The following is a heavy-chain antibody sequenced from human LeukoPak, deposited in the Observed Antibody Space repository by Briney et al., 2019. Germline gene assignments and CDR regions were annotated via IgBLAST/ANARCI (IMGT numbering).Heavy chain of an antibody. V-gene: IGHV4-38-2*02. CDR2: IYHSGST. Sequence: SETLSLTCTVSGYSISSGYYWGWIRQPPGKGLEWIGSIYHSGSTYYNPSLKSRVTISVDTSKNQFSLKLSSVTAADTAVYYCARRGYSSGWYRRAFDIWGQGTMVTVSS. D-gene: IGHD6-19*01. J-gene: IGHJ3*02. CDR1: GYSISSGYY. CDR3: ARRGYSSGWYRRAFDI.